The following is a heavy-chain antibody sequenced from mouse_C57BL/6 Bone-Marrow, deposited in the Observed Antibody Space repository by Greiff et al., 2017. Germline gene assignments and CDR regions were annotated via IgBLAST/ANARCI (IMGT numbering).Heavy chain of an antibody. CDR3: IYYYGLDY. CDR2: IDPENGDT. V-gene: IGHV14-4*01. CDR1: GFNIKDDY. J-gene: IGHJ2*01. Sequence: VQLKESGAELVRPGASVKLSCTASGFNIKDDYMHWVKQRPEQGLEWIGWIDPENGDTEYASKFQGKATITADTSSNTAYLQLSSLTSEDTAVYYCIYYYGLDYWGQGTTLTVSS. D-gene: IGHD1-1*01.